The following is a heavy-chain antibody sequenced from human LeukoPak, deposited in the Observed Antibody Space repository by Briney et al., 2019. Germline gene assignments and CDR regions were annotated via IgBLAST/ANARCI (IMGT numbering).Heavy chain of an antibody. V-gene: IGHV3-23*01. CDR2: ISGSGGST. CDR1: GFTFSSYS. Sequence: GGSLRLSCAASGFTFSSYSMNWVRQAPGKGLEWVSAISGSGGSTYYADSVKGRFTISRDNSKNTLYLQMNSLRAEDTAVYYCPPRSGRDDYWGQGTLVTVSS. D-gene: IGHD3-10*01. CDR3: PPRSGRDDY. J-gene: IGHJ4*02.